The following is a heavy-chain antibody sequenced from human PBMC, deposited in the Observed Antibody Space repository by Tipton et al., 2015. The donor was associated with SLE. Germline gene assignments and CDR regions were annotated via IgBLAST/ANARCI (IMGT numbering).Heavy chain of an antibody. CDR2: INHNGGT. J-gene: IGHJ5*02. V-gene: IGHV4-59*02. CDR3: ARVVKGSSWYWFDP. Sequence: TLSLTCTVSGGSVSFYYWSWIRQPPGKGLEWIGEINHNGGTNYNPSLKSRVTISVDTSKNQFSLKLSSVTAADTAVYYCARVVKGSSWYWFDPWGQGTLVTVSS. CDR1: GGSVSFYY. D-gene: IGHD6-13*01.